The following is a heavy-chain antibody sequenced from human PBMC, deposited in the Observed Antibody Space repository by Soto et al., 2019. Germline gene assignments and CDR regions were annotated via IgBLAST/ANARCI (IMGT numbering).Heavy chain of an antibody. Sequence: QVQLVQSGAEVKKPGSSVKVSCKAPGGTFSSYSINWVRQAPGQGLEWMGRVVPKIGNINFVRKFQGRLTLTAVKSTRTAFLELSSLRPEDTAVCHCTRGGRENNLNDTIFEYWGQGTQVTVSS. CDR1: GGTFSSYS. D-gene: IGHD1-20*01. CDR3: TRGGRENNLNDTIFEY. CDR2: VVPKIGNI. J-gene: IGHJ4*02. V-gene: IGHV1-69*08.